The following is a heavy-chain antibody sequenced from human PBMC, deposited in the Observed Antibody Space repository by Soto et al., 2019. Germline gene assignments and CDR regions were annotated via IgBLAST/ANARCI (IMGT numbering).Heavy chain of an antibody. V-gene: IGHV3-23*01. Sequence: EVQLLESGGGLVQPGGSLRLSCAASGFTFSSYAMSWVRQAPGKGLEWVSAISGSGGSTYYADSVKGRFTISRDNSKNPLYMQMNSLGAEAAAVYYWEKDDPTVVQGVMGNWFDPWGQGTPVTVSS. J-gene: IGHJ5*02. D-gene: IGHD3-10*01. CDR1: GFTFSSYA. CDR2: ISGSGGST. CDR3: EKDDPTVVQGVMGNWFDP.